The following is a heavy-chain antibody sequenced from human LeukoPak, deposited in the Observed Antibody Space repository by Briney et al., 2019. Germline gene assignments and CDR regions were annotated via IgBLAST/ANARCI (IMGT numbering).Heavy chain of an antibody. J-gene: IGHJ6*02. D-gene: IGHD2-15*01. V-gene: IGHV6-1*01. CDR2: TYYRSQWYY. CDR3: ARGGNSFYGVDV. Sequence: PSQTLSLTCAISGDSVSSNSAAWNWIRQSPSRGLEWLGRTYYRSQWYYDYAVSVESRVSINPDTSKNQFSLQLNSVTPEDTAVYYCARGGNSFYGVDVWGQGTTVTVSS. CDR1: GDSVSSNSAA.